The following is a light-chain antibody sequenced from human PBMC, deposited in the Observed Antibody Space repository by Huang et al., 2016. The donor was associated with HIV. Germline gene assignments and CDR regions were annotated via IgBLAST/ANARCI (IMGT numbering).Light chain of an antibody. CDR1: QSVGSY. Sequence: EIVLTQSPATLSLSTGDRATLSCRASQSVGSYLACYQQKPGPAPRLLIYDASNSATGIPARFSGSVSGTDFTLTISSLEPEDVVLYYCQHRSNWPPPTFGQGTKV. V-gene: IGKV3-11*01. J-gene: IGKJ1*01. CDR3: QHRSNWPPPT. CDR2: DAS.